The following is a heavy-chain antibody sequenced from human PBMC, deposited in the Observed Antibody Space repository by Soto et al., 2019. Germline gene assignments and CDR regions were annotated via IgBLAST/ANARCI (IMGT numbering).Heavy chain of an antibody. CDR3: ARVVEDDFWSGYRGGGACDV. J-gene: IGHJ6*04. CDR1: GYTFTSYD. CDR2: MNPNSGNT. V-gene: IGHV1-8*01. Sequence: SVKVSCKASGYTFTSYDINWVRQETGQGLEWMGWMNPNSGNTGYAQKFQGRVTMTRNTSISTAYMELSSLRSEDTAVYYCARVVEDDFWSGYRGGGACDVWGKGTTVTVSS. D-gene: IGHD3-3*01.